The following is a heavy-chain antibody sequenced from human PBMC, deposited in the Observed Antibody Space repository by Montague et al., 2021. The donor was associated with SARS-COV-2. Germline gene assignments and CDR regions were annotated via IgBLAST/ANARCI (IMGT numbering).Heavy chain of an antibody. CDR1: GGSITNNIDY. D-gene: IGHD3-22*01. CDR3: ARLKRYFDSSGSPSAFDF. V-gene: IGHV4-39*02. Sequence: SETLSLTCTVSGGSITNNIDYWAWIRQPPGKGLEWIGSIYYTGHTYYNPSLKSRVTISVVTSKNHFTLKLTSVTAAETAVYYCARLKRYFDSSGSPSAFDFWGQGTKVTVSS. CDR2: IYYTGHT. J-gene: IGHJ3*01.